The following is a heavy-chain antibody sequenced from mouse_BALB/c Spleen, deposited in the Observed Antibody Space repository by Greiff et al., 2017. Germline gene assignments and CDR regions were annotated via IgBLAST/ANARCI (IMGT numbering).Heavy chain of an antibody. D-gene: IGHD2-14*01. Sequence: EVMLVESGGDLVKPGGSLKLSCAASGFTFSSYGMSWVRQTPDKRLEWVATISSGGSYTYYPDSVKGRFTISRDNAKNTLYLQMSSLKSEDTAMYYCARKGGDYRFDYWGQGTTLTVSS. V-gene: IGHV5-6*01. CDR3: ARKGGDYRFDY. CDR1: GFTFSSYG. CDR2: ISSGGSYT. J-gene: IGHJ2*01.